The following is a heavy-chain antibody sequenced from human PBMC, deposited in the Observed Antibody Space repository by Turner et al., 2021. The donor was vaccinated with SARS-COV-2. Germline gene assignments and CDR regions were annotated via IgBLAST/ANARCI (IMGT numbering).Heavy chain of an antibody. D-gene: IGHD3-3*01. CDR3: ARSNYDFWSGYYTFYFDY. Sequence: QLQLQESAPGLVKHSETLSLTRTLSGGPISSSRYYWGWIRQPPGKGLEWVGSIYYSRSTYYNPSLKSRVTISVDTSKNQFSLKLSSVTAADTAVYYCARSNYDFWSGYYTFYFDYWGQGTLVTVSS. CDR1: GGPISSSRYY. J-gene: IGHJ4*02. CDR2: IYYSRST. V-gene: IGHV4-39*01.